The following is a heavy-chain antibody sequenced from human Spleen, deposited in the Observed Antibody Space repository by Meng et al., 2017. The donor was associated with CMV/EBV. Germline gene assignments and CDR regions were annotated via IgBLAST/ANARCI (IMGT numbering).Heavy chain of an antibody. Sequence: ASGFTFSNYAISWVRQAPGKGLKWVSAISGSGGDTYYADSVKGRFTISRDDSRSTLYLQMNNLRAEDTAVYYCARDVGYISYHLDYWGQGTLVTVSS. CDR1: GFTFSNYA. D-gene: IGHD5-18*01. CDR2: ISGSGGDT. V-gene: IGHV3-23*01. J-gene: IGHJ4*02. CDR3: ARDVGYISYHLDY.